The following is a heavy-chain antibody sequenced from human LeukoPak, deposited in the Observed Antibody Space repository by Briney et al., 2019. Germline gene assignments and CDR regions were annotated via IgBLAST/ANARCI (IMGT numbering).Heavy chain of an antibody. D-gene: IGHD3-3*01. V-gene: IGHV3-11*04. CDR3: ASNPRYYDFWSGWSAFDI. J-gene: IGHJ3*02. Sequence: SGGPLRLSCAASGFTFSDYYMSWIPQAPGKGLEWVSYISSSGSTIYYADSVKGRFTISRDNAKNSLYLQMNSLRAEDTAVYYCASNPRYYDFWSGWSAFDIWGQGTMVTVSS. CDR1: GFTFSDYY. CDR2: ISSSGSTI.